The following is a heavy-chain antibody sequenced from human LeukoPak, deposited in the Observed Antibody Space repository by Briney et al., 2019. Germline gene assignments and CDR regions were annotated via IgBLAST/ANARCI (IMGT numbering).Heavy chain of an antibody. D-gene: IGHD3-22*01. J-gene: IGHJ4*02. V-gene: IGHV4-4*07. CDR3: ARVYDSIYFDF. CDR2: VYASGST. CDR1: GDSISSYY. Sequence: PSETLSLTCTVSGDSISSYYWSWIRQPAGKGLEWIGRVYASGSTNYNHSLKSRVTMSVDTSKNQFSLKLSSVTAADTAVYYCARVYDSIYFDFWGQGTLVTVSS.